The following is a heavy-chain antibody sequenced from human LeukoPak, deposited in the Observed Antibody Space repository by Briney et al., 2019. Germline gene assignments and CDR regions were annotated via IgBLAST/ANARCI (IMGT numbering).Heavy chain of an antibody. J-gene: IGHJ4*02. CDR3: ARDDGAGPHY. CDR1: GFTFTRYW. CDR2: IKIDGSEK. V-gene: IGHV3-7*01. D-gene: IGHD3-10*01. Sequence: GGSLRLPCVVSGFTFTRYWMSWVRQAPGKGLEWVANIKIDGSEKYYVDSVKGRFTISRDNAKNSLYLQMISLRADDTAVYYCARDDGAGPHYWGQGTLVTVST.